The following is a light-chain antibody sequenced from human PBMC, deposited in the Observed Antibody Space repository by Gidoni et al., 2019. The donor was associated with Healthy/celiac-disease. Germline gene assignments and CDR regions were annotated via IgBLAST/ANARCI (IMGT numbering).Light chain of an antibody. J-gene: IGKJ4*01. CDR3: QQRSNWPPT. CDR2: DAS. V-gene: IGKV3-11*01. Sequence: ESVLTQSPATLSLSPGERATLSCRASQSVSSYLAWYQQKPGQAPRLLIYDASNRATGIPARFSGSGSWTDFTLTISSLEPEDFAVYYCQQRSNWPPTFGGWTKVEIK. CDR1: QSVSSY.